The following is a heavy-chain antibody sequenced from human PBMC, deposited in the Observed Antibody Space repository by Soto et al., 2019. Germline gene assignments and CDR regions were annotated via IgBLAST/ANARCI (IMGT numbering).Heavy chain of an antibody. J-gene: IGHJ6*02. CDR3: ARGITFGGVLNGMDV. CDR1: GYTFTTSG. D-gene: IGHD3-16*01. V-gene: IGHV1-18*01. CDR2: INTGNRKT. Sequence: APVKVSCKASGYTFTTSGISWVRHAPGQGVESMGWINTGNRKTYYAPKSQGRVTMTTDKSSRTAYLERRSLQSDDTAVYYCARGITFGGVLNGMDVWGQGTTVTVSS.